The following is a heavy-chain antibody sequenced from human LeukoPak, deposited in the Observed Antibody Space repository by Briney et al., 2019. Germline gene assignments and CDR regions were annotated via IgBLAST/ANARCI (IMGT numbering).Heavy chain of an antibody. CDR2: ISESGSSI. CDR1: GFTFSSYA. D-gene: IGHD2-2*02. V-gene: IGHV3-23*01. Sequence: PGGSLRLSCAASGFTFSSYAMTWVRQAPGKGLEWVSTISESGSSIYYGDSVKGRFTISRDTSKNTLFLQMNSLRAEDTAVYYCAKDLKVNIVVVPAAIGYWGQGTLVTVSS. J-gene: IGHJ4*02. CDR3: AKDLKVNIVVVPAAIGY.